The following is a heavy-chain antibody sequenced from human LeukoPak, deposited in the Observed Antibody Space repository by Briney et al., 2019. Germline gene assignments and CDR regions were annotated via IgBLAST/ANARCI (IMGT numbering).Heavy chain of an antibody. J-gene: IGHJ4*02. CDR1: GFTFSSYA. CDR2: TSGSGGST. CDR3: AKSTTYGGYYFDY. V-gene: IGHV3-23*01. Sequence: GGSLRLSCAASGFTFSSYAMSWVRQAPGKGLEWVSATSGSGGSTYYADSVKGRFTISRDNSKNTPYLQMNSLRAEDTAVYYCAKSTTYGGYYFDYWGQGTLVTVSS. D-gene: IGHD2/OR15-2a*01.